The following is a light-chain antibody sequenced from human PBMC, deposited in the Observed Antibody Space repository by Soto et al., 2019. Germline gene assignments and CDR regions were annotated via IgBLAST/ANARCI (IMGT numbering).Light chain of an antibody. Sequence: QSALTQPASLSGSPGQSITISCTGTSSDIGAYDYVSWYQQPPGTAPKLIMYEVNTRPSGVPDRFSGSKSGSTASLTISGLQAEDEADYYCSLYISGSTYVFGTGTKSPS. J-gene: IGLJ1*01. CDR3: SLYISGSTYV. CDR1: SSDIGAYDY. CDR2: EVN. V-gene: IGLV2-18*01.